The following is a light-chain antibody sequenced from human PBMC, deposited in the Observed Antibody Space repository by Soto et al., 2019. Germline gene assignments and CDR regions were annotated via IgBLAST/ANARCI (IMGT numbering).Light chain of an antibody. CDR1: LSIWNNY. CDR2: GAS. J-gene: IGKJ4*01. Sequence: EIVLTQSPGTLSLSPGERATLSCRGSLSIWNNYLAWYQQKPGQAPRLVIYGASWRATGIPDRFSGSGSGTDFTLTISRPEPEDFAVYICHPYGRSPPLTFGVGTKVEIK. V-gene: IGKV3-20*01. CDR3: HPYGRSPPLT.